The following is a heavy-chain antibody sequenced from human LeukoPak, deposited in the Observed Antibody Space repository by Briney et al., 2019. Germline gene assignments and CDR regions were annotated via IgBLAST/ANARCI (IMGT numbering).Heavy chain of an antibody. J-gene: IGHJ4*02. V-gene: IGHV3-21*01. CDR1: GFTFSSYW. CDR2: ISSSSSYI. Sequence: GSLRLSCAASGFTFSSYWMSWARQAPGKGLEWVSSISSSSSYIYYADSVKGRFTISRDNAKNSLYLQMNSLRAEDTAVYYCAKDQWSFSYFDYWGQGTLVTVSS. CDR3: AKDQWSFSYFDY. D-gene: IGHD1-26*01.